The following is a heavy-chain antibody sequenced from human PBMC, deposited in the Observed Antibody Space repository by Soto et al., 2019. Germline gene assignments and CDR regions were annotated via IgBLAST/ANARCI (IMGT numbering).Heavy chain of an antibody. CDR2: INPSGGST. Sequence: ASVKVSCKASGYTFTSYYTHWVRQAPGQGLEWMGIINPSGGSTSYAQKFQGRVTMTRDTSTSTVYMELSSLRSEDTAVYYCARSMIVGATTDAFDIWGQGTMVTVSS. V-gene: IGHV1-46*01. D-gene: IGHD1-26*01. CDR3: ARSMIVGATTDAFDI. J-gene: IGHJ3*02. CDR1: GYTFTSYY.